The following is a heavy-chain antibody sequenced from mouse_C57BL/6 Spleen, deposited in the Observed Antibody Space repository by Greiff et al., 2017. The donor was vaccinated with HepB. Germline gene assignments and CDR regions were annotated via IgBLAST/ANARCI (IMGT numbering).Heavy chain of an antibody. CDR3: ARSSRYWYFDV. CDR1: GYTFTDYN. J-gene: IGHJ1*03. V-gene: IGHV1-18*01. CDR2: INPNNGGT. D-gene: IGHD1-1*01. Sequence: VQLKESGPELVKPGASVKIPCKASGYTFTDYNMDWVKQSHGKSLEWIGDINPNNGGTNYNQKFKGKATLTVDKSSSTAYMELRSLTSEDTAVYDCARSSRYWYFDVWGTGTTVTVSS.